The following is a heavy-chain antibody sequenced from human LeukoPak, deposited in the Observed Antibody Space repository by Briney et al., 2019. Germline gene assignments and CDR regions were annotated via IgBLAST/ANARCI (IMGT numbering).Heavy chain of an antibody. Sequence: GGSLRLSCAASGFTFSNYWMSWVRQAPGKGLEWVANIKQDGSEKYYVDSVKGRFTISRDNAKNSVYLQMNSLRAEDTAVYYCARDKVVGATYLDYWGQGTLDTVSS. CDR3: ARDKVVGATYLDY. J-gene: IGHJ4*02. V-gene: IGHV3-7*01. D-gene: IGHD2-15*01. CDR1: GFTFSNYW. CDR2: IKQDGSEK.